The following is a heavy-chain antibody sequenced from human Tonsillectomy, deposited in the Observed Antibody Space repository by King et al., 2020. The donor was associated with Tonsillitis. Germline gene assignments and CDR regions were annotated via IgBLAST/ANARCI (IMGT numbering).Heavy chain of an antibody. D-gene: IGHD5-18*01. J-gene: IGHJ6*02. CDR2: IYYSGST. CDR3: ARDQEVDTYYYYGMDV. CDR1: GGSISSYY. V-gene: IGHV4-59*01. Sequence: QLQESGPGLVKPSETLSLTCTVSGGSISSYYWSWIRQPPGKGLEWIGYIYYSGSTNYNPSLKSRVTISVDTSKNQFSLKLSSVTAADTAVYYCARDQEVDTYYYYGMDVWGQGTTVTVSS.